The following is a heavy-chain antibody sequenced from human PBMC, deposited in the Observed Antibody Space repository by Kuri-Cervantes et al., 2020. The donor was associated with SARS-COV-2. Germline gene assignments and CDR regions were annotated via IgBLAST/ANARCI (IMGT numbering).Heavy chain of an antibody. J-gene: IGHJ5*02. V-gene: IGHV3-48*01. Sequence: SCKASGYTFTSYGISWVRQAPGKGLEWVSYISSSSSTIYYADSVKGRFTISRDNAKNSLYLQMNSLRAEDTAVYYCASRRAVAAAGIWGWFDPWGQGTLVTVSS. CDR2: ISSSSSTI. CDR3: ASRRAVAAAGIWGWFDP. D-gene: IGHD6-13*01. CDR1: GYTFTSYG.